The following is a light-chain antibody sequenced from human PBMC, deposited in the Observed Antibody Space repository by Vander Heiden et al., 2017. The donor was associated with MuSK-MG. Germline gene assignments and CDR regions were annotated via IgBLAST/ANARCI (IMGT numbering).Light chain of an antibody. J-gene: IGLJ2*01. CDR3: SSYTSSSTLVV. V-gene: IGLV2-14*01. Sequence: QSALTQPASVSGSPGQSITISCTGTSSDVGGYKYVSLYQQHPGKAPKLMIYDVSNRPSGVSNRFSGFKVGNPASLTISGLQAEDEADYYCSSYTSSSTLVVFGGGTKLTVL. CDR2: DVS. CDR1: SSDVGGYKY.